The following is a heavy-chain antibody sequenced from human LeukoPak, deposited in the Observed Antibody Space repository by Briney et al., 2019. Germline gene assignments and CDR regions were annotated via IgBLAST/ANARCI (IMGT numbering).Heavy chain of an antibody. V-gene: IGHV4-59*04. CDR1: GGSLSTHH. CDR3: TRRVVTHNTFDI. D-gene: IGHD2-21*02. J-gene: IGHJ3*02. Sequence: SETLSLTCVVSGGSLSTHHWSWIRQPPGRGLEWIGIIYYSGSTYYSPSLKSRVTISVDTSKNQFSLKLSSVTAADTAVYYCTRRVVTHNTFDIWGQGTMVTVSS. CDR2: IYYSGST.